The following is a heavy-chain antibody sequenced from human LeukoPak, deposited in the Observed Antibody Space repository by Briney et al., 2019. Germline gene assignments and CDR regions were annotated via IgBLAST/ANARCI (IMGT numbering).Heavy chain of an antibody. CDR2: ISSSSSYI. Sequence: PGGSLRLSCAASGFTFSSYSMNWVRQAPGKGLEWVSTISSSSSYIYYADSVKGRFTISRDNAKNSLYLQMNSLRAEDTAVYYCGSGLGGAAFDIWGQGTMVTVSS. D-gene: IGHD3-16*01. CDR3: GSGLGGAAFDI. V-gene: IGHV3-21*01. CDR1: GFTFSSYS. J-gene: IGHJ3*02.